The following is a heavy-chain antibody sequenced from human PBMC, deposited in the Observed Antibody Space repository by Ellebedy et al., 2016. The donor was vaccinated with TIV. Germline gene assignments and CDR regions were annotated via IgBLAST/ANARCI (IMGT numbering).Heavy chain of an antibody. Sequence: MPSETLSLTCIVFGGSISKTSYYWGWIRQSPGKGLEWLGNIYYSGTTYISPSFKSRASISVDASNNQFSLKLSSVTAADTAVYYCVRRGGWSGAFDIWGQGTMITVSS. V-gene: IGHV4-39*01. CDR3: VRRGGWSGAFDI. CDR1: GGSISKTSYY. J-gene: IGHJ3*02. D-gene: IGHD6-19*01. CDR2: IYYSGTT.